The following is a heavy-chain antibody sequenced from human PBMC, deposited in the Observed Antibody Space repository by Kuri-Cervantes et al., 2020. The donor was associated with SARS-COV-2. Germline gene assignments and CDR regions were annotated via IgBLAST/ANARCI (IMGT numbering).Heavy chain of an antibody. D-gene: IGHD3-16*01. V-gene: IGHV3-23*01. CDR2: ISGSGGST. J-gene: IGHJ4*02. CDR3: ATAVITTGGFDY. Sequence: GESLKISCAASGFTFSSYAMSWVRQAPGKGLEWVSAISGSGGSTYYADSVKGRFTISRDNSENTLYLEMNRLRSEDTAVYYCATAVITTGGFDYWGRGTLVTVSS. CDR1: GFTFSSYA.